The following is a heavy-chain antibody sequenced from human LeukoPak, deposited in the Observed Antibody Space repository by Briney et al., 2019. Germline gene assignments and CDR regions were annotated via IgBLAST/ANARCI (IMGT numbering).Heavy chain of an antibody. V-gene: IGHV1-69*05. CDR3: ARDSPGYSGYPENFDY. Sequence: ASVKVSCKASGGTFSSYAISWVRQAPGQGLEWMGGIIPIFGTANYAQKFQARVTITTDESTSTAYMELSSLRSEDTAVYYCARDSPGYSGYPENFDYWGQGTLVTVSS. CDR1: GGTFSSYA. D-gene: IGHD5-12*01. J-gene: IGHJ4*02. CDR2: IIPIFGTA.